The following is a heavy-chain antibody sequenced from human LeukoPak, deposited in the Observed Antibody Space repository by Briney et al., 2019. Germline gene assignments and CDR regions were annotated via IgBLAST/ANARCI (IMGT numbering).Heavy chain of an antibody. V-gene: IGHV3-43*02. CDR3: AKDIERMGGYGMDV. J-gene: IGHJ6*02. CDR2: ISGDGGST. Sequence: GGSLRLSCAASGFTFDDYAMHWVRQAPGKGLEWVSLISGDGGSTYYADSVKGRFTISRDNSKNSLYPQMNSLRPEDTALYHCAKDIERMGGYGMDVWSQGTTVTVSS. CDR1: GFTFDDYA. D-gene: IGHD3-16*01.